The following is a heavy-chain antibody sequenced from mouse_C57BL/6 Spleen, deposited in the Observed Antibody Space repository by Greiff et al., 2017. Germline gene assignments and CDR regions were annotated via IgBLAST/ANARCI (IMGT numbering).Heavy chain of an antibody. CDR1: GFNIKDDY. CDR2: IDPENGDT. CDR3: TTWSGTGY. J-gene: IGHJ2*01. Sequence: VQLKQSGAELVRPGASVKLSCTASGFNIKDDYMHWVKQRPEQGLEWIGWIDPENGDTEYASKFQGKATITADTSSNTAYLQLSSLTSEDTAVYYCTTWSGTGYWGQGTTLTVSS. D-gene: IGHD4-1*01. V-gene: IGHV14-4*01.